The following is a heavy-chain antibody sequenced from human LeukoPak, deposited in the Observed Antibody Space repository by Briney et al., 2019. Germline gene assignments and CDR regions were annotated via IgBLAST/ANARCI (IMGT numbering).Heavy chain of an antibody. CDR2: MNPNSGNT. V-gene: IGHV1-8*02. CDR3: ARGQMAGIAARRDFDY. Sequence: ASVKVSCKASGYTFTSYGISWVRQAPGQGLEWMGWMNPNSGNTGYAQKFQGRVTMTRNTAIREAYMELSSLRSEDTAVYYCARGQMAGIAARRDFDYWGQGTLVTVSS. D-gene: IGHD6-6*01. CDR1: GYTFTSYG. J-gene: IGHJ4*02.